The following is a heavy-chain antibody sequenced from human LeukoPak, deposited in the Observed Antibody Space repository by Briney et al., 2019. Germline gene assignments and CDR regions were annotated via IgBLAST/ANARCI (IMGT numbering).Heavy chain of an antibody. CDR1: GYTFTSYG. CDR2: ISAYNGNT. D-gene: IGHD3-16*01. CDR3: ARDLTLRLGELWFDY. J-gene: IGHJ4*02. V-gene: IGHV1-18*01. Sequence: ASVKVSCKASGYTFTSYGISWVRQAPGQGLEWMGWISAYNGNTNYAQKLQGRVTMTTDTSTSTAHMELRSLRSDDTAVYYCARDLTLRLGELWFDYWGQGTLVTVSS.